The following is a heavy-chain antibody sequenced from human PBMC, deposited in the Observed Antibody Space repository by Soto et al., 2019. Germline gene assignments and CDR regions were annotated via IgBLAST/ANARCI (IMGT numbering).Heavy chain of an antibody. Sequence: QAQLVQSGAEMKKPGASVKVSCKASGYTLSNYGINWVRQAPGQGLEWMGWSSTDNGNTKYANKLQGRVTMTTDTSTSTAYMGLRSLRSDGTAVYYCVSDHHEFSSEYHASCLDVWGKGTTVTVSS. CDR2: SSTDNGNT. CDR3: VSDHHEFSSEYHASCLDV. D-gene: IGHD2-15*01. CDR1: GYTLSNYG. J-gene: IGHJ6*04. V-gene: IGHV1-18*01.